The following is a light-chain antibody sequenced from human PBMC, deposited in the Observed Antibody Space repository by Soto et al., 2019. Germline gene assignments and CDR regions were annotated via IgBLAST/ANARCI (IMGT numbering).Light chain of an antibody. Sequence: DIQMTQYPSSLSPSVGDRVTITCRASQSISSYLNWYHQKPGKAPKLLIYAASSLQSGVPSRFSGSGSGTDFTLTISSVQPEDFATYYCQQSYNTPTFGQGTKVEIK. CDR3: QQSYNTPT. CDR2: AAS. J-gene: IGKJ1*01. V-gene: IGKV1-39*01. CDR1: QSISSY.